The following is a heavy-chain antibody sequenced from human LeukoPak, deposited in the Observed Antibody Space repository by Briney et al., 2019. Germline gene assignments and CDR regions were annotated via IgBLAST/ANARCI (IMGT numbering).Heavy chain of an antibody. CDR3: ARGGVVPAATRYYYYYYMDV. J-gene: IGHJ6*03. CDR1: GYSISSGYY. D-gene: IGHD2-2*01. V-gene: IGHV4-38-2*01. CDR2: IYHSGST. Sequence: PSETLSLTCAVSGYSISSGYYWGWIRQPPGKGLEWIGSIYHSGSTYYNPFLKSRVTISVDTSKNQFSLKLSSVTAADTAVYYCARGGVVPAATRYYYYYYMDVWGKGTTVTVSS.